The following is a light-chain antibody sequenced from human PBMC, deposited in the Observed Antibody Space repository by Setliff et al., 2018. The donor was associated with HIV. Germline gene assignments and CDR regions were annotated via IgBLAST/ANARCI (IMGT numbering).Light chain of an antibody. CDR2: QAS. V-gene: IGLV2-23*01. Sequence: QSVLTQPASVSGSPGQSITISCTGTSNDVGRYDLVSWYQQHPARAPKLMIYQASKRPSGVSNRFSGSKSGNTASLTISGLQAEDEADYYCCSNTGSNTDVFGTGTKVTVL. J-gene: IGLJ1*01. CDR1: SNDVGRYDL. CDR3: CSNTGSNTDV.